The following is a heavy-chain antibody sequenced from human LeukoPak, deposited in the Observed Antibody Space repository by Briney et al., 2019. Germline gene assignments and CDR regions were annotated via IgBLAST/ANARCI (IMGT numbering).Heavy chain of an antibody. CDR3: AKDEYYDSSGYLDY. Sequence: GGSLRLSCAASGFTFSSYSMNWVRQAPGKGLEWVSSISSSSSYIYYADSVKGRFTISRDNSKNTLYLQMNSLRAEDTAVYYCAKDEYYDSSGYLDYWGQGTLVTVSS. V-gene: IGHV3-21*01. D-gene: IGHD3-22*01. J-gene: IGHJ4*02. CDR2: ISSSSSYI. CDR1: GFTFSSYS.